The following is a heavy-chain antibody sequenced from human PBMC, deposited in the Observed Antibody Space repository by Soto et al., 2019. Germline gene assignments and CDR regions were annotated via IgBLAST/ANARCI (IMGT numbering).Heavy chain of an antibody. CDR2: IYSGGST. CDR3: TASTDYYYYYMDV. V-gene: IGHV3-66*01. Sequence: EVQLVESGGGLVQPGGSLRLSCAASGFTVSSNYMSWVRQAPGKGLEWVSVIYSGGSTYYADSVKGRFTISRDNSKNTLYLQMNSLRAEDTAVYYPTASTDYYYYYMDVWGKGTTVTVSS. J-gene: IGHJ6*03. CDR1: GFTVSSNY. D-gene: IGHD4-17*01.